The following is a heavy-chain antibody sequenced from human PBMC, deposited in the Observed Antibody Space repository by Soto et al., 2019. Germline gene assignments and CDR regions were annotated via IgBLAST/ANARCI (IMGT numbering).Heavy chain of an antibody. Sequence: SETLSLTCTVSGGSISSYYWSWIRQPPGKGLEWIGYIYYSGSTNYNPSLKSRVTISVDTSKNQFSLKLSSVTAADTAVYYCARDLGTNDAFDIWGQGTMVTV. J-gene: IGHJ3*02. CDR3: ARDLGTNDAFDI. D-gene: IGHD2-8*01. V-gene: IGHV4-59*01. CDR1: GGSISSYY. CDR2: IYYSGST.